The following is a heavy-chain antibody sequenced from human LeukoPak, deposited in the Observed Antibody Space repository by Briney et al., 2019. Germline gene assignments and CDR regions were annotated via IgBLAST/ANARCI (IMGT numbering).Heavy chain of an antibody. CDR3: AKGGRDCGDSSGTD. D-gene: IGHD4-23*01. Sequence: GGSLRLSCAASGFTFSSYSMNWVRRAPGKGLEWVSSISSSSSYIYYADSVKGRFTISRDNAKNSLYLQMNSLRAEDTAVYYCAKGGRDCGDSSGTDWGQGTLVTVSS. CDR2: ISSSSSYI. J-gene: IGHJ4*02. CDR1: GFTFSSYS. V-gene: IGHV3-21*01.